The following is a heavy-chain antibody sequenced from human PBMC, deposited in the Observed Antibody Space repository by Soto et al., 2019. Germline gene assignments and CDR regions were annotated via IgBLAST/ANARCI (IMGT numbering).Heavy chain of an antibody. V-gene: IGHV3-74*01. J-gene: IGHJ4*02. CDR2: IKTDGTYA. CDR1: GFTFSTYW. D-gene: IGHD3-22*01. CDR3: AAGRSGYYAN. Sequence: GGSLRLSCAASGFTFSTYWMHWVRQAPGKGLLWVSRIKTDGTYATYADSVKGRFTISRDNAKNTLYLQMNSLRVEDAAVYYCAAGRSGYYANWGQGTLVPVSS.